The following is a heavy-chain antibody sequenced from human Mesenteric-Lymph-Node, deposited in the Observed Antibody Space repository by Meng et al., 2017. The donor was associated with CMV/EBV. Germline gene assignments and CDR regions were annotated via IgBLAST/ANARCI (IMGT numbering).Heavy chain of an antibody. V-gene: IGHV1-2*02. CDR3: ARYGVNEYYFDH. D-gene: IGHD4/OR15-4a*01. CDR2: ISPHSGGI. Sequence: ASVKVSCKASEQTFSDYYVHWVRRAPGQGLEWMGWISPHSGGINLAQKFQGRVTLTRDTSINTAYMEISRLRSDDTAIYYCARYGVNEYYFDHWGQGTLVTVSS. CDR1: EQTFSDYY. J-gene: IGHJ4*02.